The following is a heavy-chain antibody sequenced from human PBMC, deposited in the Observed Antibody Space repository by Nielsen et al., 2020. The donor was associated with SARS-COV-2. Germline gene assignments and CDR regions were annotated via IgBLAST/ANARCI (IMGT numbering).Heavy chain of an antibody. Sequence: ASVKVSCKVFGYTLTELSMHWVRQAPGKGLEWMGGFDPEDGETIYAQKFQGRVTMTEDTSTDTAYMELSSLRSEDTAVYYCATEYCSGGSCYFDPWGQGTLVTVSS. J-gene: IGHJ5*02. CDR1: GYTLTELS. V-gene: IGHV1-24*01. CDR2: FDPEDGET. D-gene: IGHD2-15*01. CDR3: ATEYCSGGSCYFDP.